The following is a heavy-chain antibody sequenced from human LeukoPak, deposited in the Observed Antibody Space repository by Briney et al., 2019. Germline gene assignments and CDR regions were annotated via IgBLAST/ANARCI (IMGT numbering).Heavy chain of an antibody. CDR3: ARHKGSGSYEYSEIDY. CDR2: IYYSGST. V-gene: IGHV4-39*01. Sequence: PSQTLSLTCTVSGGSISSSSYYWGWVRQHPGKGLEWVGSIYYSGSTYYNPSLKSRVTISVDTSKNQFSLKMSSVTAADTAVYYCARHKGSGSYEYSEIDYWGQGTLVTVSS. CDR1: GGSISSSSYY. J-gene: IGHJ4*02. D-gene: IGHD3-10*01.